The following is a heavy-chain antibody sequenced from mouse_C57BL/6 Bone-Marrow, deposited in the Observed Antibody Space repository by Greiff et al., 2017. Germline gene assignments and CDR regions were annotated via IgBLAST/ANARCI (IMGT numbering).Heavy chain of an antibody. D-gene: IGHD2-3*01. V-gene: IGHV1-54*01. CDR3: AFYDGYYFDY. J-gene: IGHJ2*01. Sequence: QVQLKESGAELVRPGTSVKVSCKASGYAFTNYLIEWVKQRPGQGLEWIGVINPGSGGTNYNEKFKGKATLTADKSSSTAYMQLSSLTSEDSAVYFCAFYDGYYFDYWGQGTTLTVSS. CDR2: INPGSGGT. CDR1: GYAFTNYL.